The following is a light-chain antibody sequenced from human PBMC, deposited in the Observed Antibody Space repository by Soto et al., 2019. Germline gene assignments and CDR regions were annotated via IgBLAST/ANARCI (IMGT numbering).Light chain of an antibody. CDR1: TSDIGGYNF. V-gene: IGLV2-8*02. CDR2: EVN. Sequence: QSALTQPPSASRSPGQSVAISCTGTTSDIGGYNFVSWYQQHPGKAPKLMIYEVNKRPSGVPDRFSGSQSGNTASLTVSGLQPEDEADYYCSSHGGNSPYVFGTGTKLTVL. J-gene: IGLJ1*01. CDR3: SSHGGNSPYV.